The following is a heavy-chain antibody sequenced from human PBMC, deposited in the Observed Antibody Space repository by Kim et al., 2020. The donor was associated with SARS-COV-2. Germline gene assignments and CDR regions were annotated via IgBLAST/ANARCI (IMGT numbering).Heavy chain of an antibody. CDR2: IYSSGDT. D-gene: IGHD5-18*01. V-gene: IGHV4-4*07. J-gene: IGHJ5*01. Sequence: SETLSLTCTVSGGPINNYYWSWLRKPAGKGLEWIGRIYSSGDTNYSPSLMSRVTMSVDTSKKQFSLNLMSVTAADTAVYYCARELWRGYTDSWCQGALATVSS. CDR3: ARELWRGYTDS. CDR1: GGPINNYY.